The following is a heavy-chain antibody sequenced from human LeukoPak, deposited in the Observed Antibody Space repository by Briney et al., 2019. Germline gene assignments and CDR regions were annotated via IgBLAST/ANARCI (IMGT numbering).Heavy chain of an antibody. CDR2: IIPILGTA. CDR3: ATGLIPSAIKYFQH. Sequence: SVKVSCKASGGTFSSYAISWVRQAPGQGLEWMGGIIPILGTAKNAQKFQGRVTITADKSTSTAYMELSSLRSEDTALYYCATGLIPSAIKYFQHWGQGTLVTVSS. J-gene: IGHJ1*01. CDR1: GGTFSSYA. D-gene: IGHD2-2*01. V-gene: IGHV1-69*06.